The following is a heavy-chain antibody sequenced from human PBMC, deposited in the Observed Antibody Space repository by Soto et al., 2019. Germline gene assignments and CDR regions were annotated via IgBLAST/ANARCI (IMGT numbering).Heavy chain of an antibody. CDR1: GFTFRSYA. CDR2: ISGNGDNT. CDR3: AKDPTHYDILTASYTRPYYFDD. Sequence: EVHLLESGGGLVQPGGSLRLSCVASGFTFRSYALTWVRQAPGKGLEWVSVISGNGDNTDYADSVKGRFTISRDFSKNTVYLEMNSLRAEDTATYYCAKDPTHYDILTASYTRPYYFDDWGQGTLVTVSS. J-gene: IGHJ4*02. V-gene: IGHV3-23*01. D-gene: IGHD3-9*01.